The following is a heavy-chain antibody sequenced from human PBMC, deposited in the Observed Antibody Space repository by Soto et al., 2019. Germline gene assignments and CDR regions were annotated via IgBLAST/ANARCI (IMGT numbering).Heavy chain of an antibody. Sequence: ASGKVSCKASGYTFASYDINWVRQATGQGLEWVGGMNPNSGNTGYAQKFQGRVTMTRNTSISTAYMELSSLRSEDPAVYYCARERTVAGNDYWGQGTLVTVSS. D-gene: IGHD6-19*01. J-gene: IGHJ4*02. CDR2: MNPNSGNT. CDR1: GYTFASYD. V-gene: IGHV1-8*01. CDR3: ARERTVAGNDY.